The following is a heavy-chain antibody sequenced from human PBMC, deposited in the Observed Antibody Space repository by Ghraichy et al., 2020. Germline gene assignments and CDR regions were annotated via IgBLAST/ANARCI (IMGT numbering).Heavy chain of an antibody. V-gene: IGHV3-23*01. Sequence: GGSLRLSCAASGFTFSNYVMSWVRQAPGKWLQWVSFITGSAGSTYYAESVQGRFTISRDNSKNTLYLQLNSLRAEDTAVYYCAKIGSVGWYFDYWGQGTLVTVSS. CDR2: ITGSAGST. J-gene: IGHJ4*02. CDR1: GFTFSNYV. CDR3: AKIGSVGWYFDY. D-gene: IGHD1-26*01.